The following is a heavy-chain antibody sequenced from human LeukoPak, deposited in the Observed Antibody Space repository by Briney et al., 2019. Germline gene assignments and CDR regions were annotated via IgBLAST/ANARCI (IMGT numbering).Heavy chain of an antibody. J-gene: IGHJ6*02. Sequence: SETLSLTCTVSGGSISSYYWSWIRQPPGKGLEWIGYIYYSGSTNYNPSLKSRVTISVDTSKNQFSLKLSSVTAADTAVYYCARGVTSGWHYYYYGMDVWAKGPRSPSP. CDR3: ARGVTSGWHYYYYGMDV. CDR2: IYYSGST. CDR1: GGSISSYY. V-gene: IGHV4-59*01. D-gene: IGHD6-19*01.